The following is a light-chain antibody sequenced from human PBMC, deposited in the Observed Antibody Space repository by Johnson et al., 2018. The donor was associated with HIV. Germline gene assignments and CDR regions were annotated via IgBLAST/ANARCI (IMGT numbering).Light chain of an antibody. CDR1: SSNIGNNY. V-gene: IGLV1-51*01. CDR3: GTWDSSLSAFYD. J-gene: IGLJ1*01. CDR2: DNN. Sequence: QSVLTQPPSVSAAPGQKVTISCSGSSSNIGNNYVSWYQQLPGTAPKLLIYDNNKRPSGIPDRFSGSKSGTSATLGITGLQTGDEADYYCGTWDSSLSAFYDFVSVTNVTVL.